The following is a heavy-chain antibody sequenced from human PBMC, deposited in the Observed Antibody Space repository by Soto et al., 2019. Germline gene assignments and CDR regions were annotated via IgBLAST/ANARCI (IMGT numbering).Heavy chain of an antibody. CDR3: AREREVYADGYDX. Sequence: SLRLSCAASDSSFSAYSLDWVRQAPGKGLELVAIMAFDVCNRDYANSFKGRFTMSRDNSKNTLYLQMSSLRPEDTAVYYCAREREVYADGYDXWGQGTPVTVSX. J-gene: IGHJ4*02. D-gene: IGHD2-8*01. V-gene: IGHV3-30*15. CDR1: DSSFSAYS. CDR2: MAFDVCNR.